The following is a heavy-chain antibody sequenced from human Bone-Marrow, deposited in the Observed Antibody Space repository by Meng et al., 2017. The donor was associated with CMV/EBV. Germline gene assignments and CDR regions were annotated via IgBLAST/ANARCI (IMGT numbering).Heavy chain of an antibody. CDR2: ISAYNGNT. Sequence: ASVKVSCKASGYTFTSYGISWVRQAPGQGFEWMGWISAYNGNTNYAQKLQGRVTMTTDTSTSTAYMELRSLRSDDTAVYYCARAQTVWSGYYTEYYFDYWGQGPLVTVSS. D-gene: IGHD3-3*01. CDR1: GYTFTSYG. V-gene: IGHV1-18*01. CDR3: ARAQTVWSGYYTEYYFDY. J-gene: IGHJ4*02.